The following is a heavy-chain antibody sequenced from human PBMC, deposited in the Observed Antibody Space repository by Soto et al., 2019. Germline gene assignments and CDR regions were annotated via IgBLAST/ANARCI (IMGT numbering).Heavy chain of an antibody. CDR3: ASTYSTSWYWFDP. V-gene: IGHV2-26*04. D-gene: IGHD6-13*01. CDR1: GFSLSNAGSG. J-gene: IGHJ5*02. Sequence: QVTVKESGPVLVKPTETLTLTCTVSGFSLSNAGSGVSWIRQPPGKALEWLAHIFSNDEKSSTTTLKSRLTISKDTSKSQVVLTMTNMDPVDTATYYCASTYSTSWYWFDPWGQGTLVTVSS. CDR2: IFSNDEK.